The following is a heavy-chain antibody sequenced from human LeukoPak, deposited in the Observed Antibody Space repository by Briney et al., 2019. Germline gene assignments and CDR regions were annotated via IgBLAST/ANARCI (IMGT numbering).Heavy chain of an antibody. J-gene: IGHJ3*02. Sequence: SETLSLTRTVSGGSISSSSYYWGWIRQPPGKGLEWIGSIYYSGSTYYNPSLKSRVTISVDTSKNQFSLKLSSVTAADTAVYYCAGGKQWQDAFDIWGQGTMVTVSS. CDR3: AGGKQWQDAFDI. V-gene: IGHV4-39*01. CDR1: GGSISSSSYY. D-gene: IGHD6-19*01. CDR2: IYYSGST.